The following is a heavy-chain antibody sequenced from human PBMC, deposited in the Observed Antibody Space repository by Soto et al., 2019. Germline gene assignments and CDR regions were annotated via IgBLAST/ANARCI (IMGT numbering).Heavy chain of an antibody. CDR1: GFTFTTYA. CDR2: ISYDGTNK. V-gene: IGHV3-30-3*01. Sequence: GGSLRLSCAASGFTFTTYAMHWVRQAPGKGLEWVAVISYDGTNKYYADSVKGRFTISRDNSKKTLYLRMNSLRAEDTAVYYCARPEYSGSRGGVYYYYGMDVWGQGTTVTVS. D-gene: IGHD6-6*01. CDR3: ARPEYSGSRGGVYYYYGMDV. J-gene: IGHJ6*02.